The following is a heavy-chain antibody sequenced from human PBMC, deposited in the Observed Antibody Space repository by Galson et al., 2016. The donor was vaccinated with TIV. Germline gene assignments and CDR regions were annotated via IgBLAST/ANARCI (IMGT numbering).Heavy chain of an antibody. CDR1: GFTFDDYD. J-gene: IGHJ4*02. Sequence: SLRLSCAASGFTFDDYDMSWVRQAPGKGLEWVSGINRHVGHTAYADSVKGRFTISRDNTKNSLYLQMNSLRAEDTAFYFCARDEMTTFSGHPDNWGQGTLVTVSS. CDR2: INRHVGHT. D-gene: IGHD5-24*01. CDR3: ARDEMTTFSGHPDN. V-gene: IGHV3-20*04.